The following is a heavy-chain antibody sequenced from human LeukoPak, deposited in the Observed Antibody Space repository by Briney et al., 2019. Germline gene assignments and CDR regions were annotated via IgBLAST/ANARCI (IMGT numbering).Heavy chain of an antibody. V-gene: IGHV1-2*06. CDR1: GYTFTGYY. CDR3: ARVDFWSGLFDY. Sequence: ASVKVSCKASGYTFTGYYMHWVRQAPGQGLEWMGRINPNSGGTNYAQKFQGRVTMTRDTSINTAYMELSRLRSDDTAVYYCARVDFWSGLFDYWGQGTLVTVSS. J-gene: IGHJ4*02. CDR2: INPNSGGT. D-gene: IGHD3-3*01.